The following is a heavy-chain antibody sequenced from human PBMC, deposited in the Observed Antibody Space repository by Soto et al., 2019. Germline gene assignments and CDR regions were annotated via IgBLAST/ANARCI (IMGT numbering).Heavy chain of an antibody. Sequence: SVESLTISCKRSGYSFTIYWISWVRHMPGKDLEGMGRIEPSDSYTNYSPSFQGHVTIPPDKSISTADLQSSSLKASDTAMYSCARAYYYASSGYYYETQFAEFHPWGQGTLVT. D-gene: IGHD3-22*01. J-gene: IGHJ5*02. V-gene: IGHV5-10-1*01. CDR2: IEPSDSYT. CDR3: ARAYYYASSGYYYETQFAEFHP. CDR1: GYSFTIYW.